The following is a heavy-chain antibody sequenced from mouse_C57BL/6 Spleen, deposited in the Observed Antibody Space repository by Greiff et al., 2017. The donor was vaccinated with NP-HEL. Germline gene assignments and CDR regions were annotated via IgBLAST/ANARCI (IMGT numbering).Heavy chain of an antibody. CDR2: INPNNGGT. CDR3: ARVYYYGSGFRGFAY. Sequence: VQLQQSGPELVKPGASVKIPCKASGYTFTDYNMDWVKQSHGKSLEWIGDINPNNGGTIYNQKFKGKATLTVDKSSSTAYMELRSLTSEDPAVYYCARVYYYGSGFRGFAYWGQGTLVTVSA. CDR1: GYTFTDYN. D-gene: IGHD1-1*01. V-gene: IGHV1-18*01. J-gene: IGHJ3*01.